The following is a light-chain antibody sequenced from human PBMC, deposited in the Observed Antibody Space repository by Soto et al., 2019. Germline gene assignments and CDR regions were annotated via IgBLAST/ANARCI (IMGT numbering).Light chain of an antibody. V-gene: IGLV8-61*01. CDR3: VLYMGNGISV. J-gene: IGLJ2*01. CDR2: STN. Sequence: QTVVTQEPSFSVSPGRTVTLTCGLSSGSVSTSYYPSWYQQTPGQAPRTLIYSTNTRSSGVPDRFSGSILGNKAALTITGAQADDESDYCCVLYMGNGISVFGGGTKLTVL. CDR1: SGSVSTSYY.